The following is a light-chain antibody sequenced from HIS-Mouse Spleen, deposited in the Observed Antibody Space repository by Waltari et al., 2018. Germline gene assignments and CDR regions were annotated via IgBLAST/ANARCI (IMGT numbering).Light chain of an antibody. V-gene: IGLV2-23*01. Sequence: QSALTQPASVSGSPGQSITITCTGTSSHVGRYNFVSWYQQHPGKAPKLMIYEGSKRPSGVSNRFSGSKSGNTASLTISGLQAEDEADYYCCSYAGSREVFGTGTKVTVL. CDR1: SSHVGRYNF. CDR2: EGS. CDR3: CSYAGSREV. J-gene: IGLJ1*01.